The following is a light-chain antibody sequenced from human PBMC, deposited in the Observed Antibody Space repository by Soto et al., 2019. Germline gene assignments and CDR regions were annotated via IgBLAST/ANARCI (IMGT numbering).Light chain of an antibody. CDR2: GAS. Sequence: EIVLAQSPGTLSLSPGERATLSCRASQSVSSTYLAWYQQRPGQSPRLLIYGASSRATGIPDRFSGSGSGTDFTLTISRMEPEDSAVYYCQQYYTPSWTFGQGTKVDIK. CDR3: QQYYTPSWT. J-gene: IGKJ1*01. V-gene: IGKV3-20*01. CDR1: QSVSSTY.